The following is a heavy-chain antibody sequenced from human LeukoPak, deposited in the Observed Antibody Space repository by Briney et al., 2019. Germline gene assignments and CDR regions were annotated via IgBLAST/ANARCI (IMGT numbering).Heavy chain of an antibody. CDR1: GFTFSSYA. V-gene: IGHV3-30*04. J-gene: IGHJ1*01. CDR2: ISSDGRYK. D-gene: IGHD1-26*01. Sequence: PGGSLRLSCAASGFTFSSYAMSWVRQAPGKGLEWVAFISSDGRYKSHADSVKGRCTISRDNSKNTLYLQMNSLRPEDTAVYYCARARSIVGASPFQHWGQGTLVTVSS. CDR3: ARARSIVGASPFQH.